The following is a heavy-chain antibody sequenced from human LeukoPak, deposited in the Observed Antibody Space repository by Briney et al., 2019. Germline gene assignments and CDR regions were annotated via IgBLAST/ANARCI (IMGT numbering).Heavy chain of an antibody. J-gene: IGHJ4*02. D-gene: IGHD2/OR15-2a*01. CDR1: AYIFIDYY. CDR3: SVSMSTIDY. Sequence: ASVKVSCKASAYIFIDYYIHWVQQAPGKGLERMGRADPEDGEAIYAEKFQDRVTLSADTSTDTSYMELSSLRAEDTAVYYCSVSMSTIDYWGQGTLVTVSS. V-gene: IGHV1-69-2*01. CDR2: ADPEDGEA.